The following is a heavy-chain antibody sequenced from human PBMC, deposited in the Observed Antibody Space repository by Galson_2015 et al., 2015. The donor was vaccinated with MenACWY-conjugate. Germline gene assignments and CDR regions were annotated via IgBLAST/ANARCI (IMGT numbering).Heavy chain of an antibody. J-gene: IGHJ4*02. CDR1: VASIISTKW. CDR3: ATQSAFYQDY. D-gene: IGHD2-2*01. Sequence: SEPLSLTCAVSVASIISTKWWSWVRQPPGKGLEWIAETHHSGRTNYNPSLKGRVIISVDKSKNQFSLDLYSVTAADTAVYYCATQSAFYQDYWGQGTLVSVSS. CDR2: THHSGRT. V-gene: IGHV4-4*02.